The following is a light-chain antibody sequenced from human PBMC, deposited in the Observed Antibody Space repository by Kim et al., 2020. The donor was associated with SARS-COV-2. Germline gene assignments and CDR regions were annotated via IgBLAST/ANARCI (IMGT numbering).Light chain of an antibody. Sequence: ASGGDRVTITCRASQSISSYLNWYQQKPGKPPKLLIYTASSLQSGVPSRFSGSGSGTDFTLTISSLQPEDFATYYCQQSYSTPRTFSQGTKVDIK. CDR1: QSISSY. CDR3: QQSYSTPRT. J-gene: IGKJ1*01. V-gene: IGKV1-39*01. CDR2: TAS.